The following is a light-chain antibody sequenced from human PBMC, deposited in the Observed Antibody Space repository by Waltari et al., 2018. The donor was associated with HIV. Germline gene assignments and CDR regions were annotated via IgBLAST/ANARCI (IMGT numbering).Light chain of an antibody. CDR2: RND. CDR1: TSNIGSNY. J-gene: IGLJ3*02. CDR3: AAWDSSLSGLKWV. Sequence: QSVLTQSPSASGTPGQRVTISCSGSTSNIGSNYVYWYQQLPGTAPKLLIYRNDQRPSGVPARFSGSKSGSSASLAVRGLRSEDEADYYCAAWDSSLSGLKWVFGGGTKLTVL. V-gene: IGLV1-47*01.